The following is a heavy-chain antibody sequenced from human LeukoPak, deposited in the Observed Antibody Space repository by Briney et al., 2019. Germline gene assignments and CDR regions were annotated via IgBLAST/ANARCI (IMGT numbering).Heavy chain of an antibody. D-gene: IGHD3-10*01. J-gene: IGHJ4*02. CDR1: GFTFSSYA. V-gene: IGHV3-23*01. Sequence: TGGSLRLSCAASGFTFSSYAMSWVRHAPGKGLEWVSAIGCSGGSTYYADSVKGRFTISRDNSKNTLYLQMNSLRAEDTAVYYCAKARSAVRGVIGYFDYWGQGTLVTVSS. CDR2: IGCSGGST. CDR3: AKARSAVRGVIGYFDY.